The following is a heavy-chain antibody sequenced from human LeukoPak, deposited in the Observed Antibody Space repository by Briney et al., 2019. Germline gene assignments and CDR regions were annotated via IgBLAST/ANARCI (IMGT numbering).Heavy chain of an antibody. D-gene: IGHD2-21*01. CDR2: INPNSGGT. V-gene: IGHV1-2*02. Sequence: ASVKVSCRASGYTLTGYYMHWVRQAPGQGLEWMGWINPNSGGTNYAQKFQGRVTMTRDTSISTAYMELSRLRSDDTAVYYCARGIVVVIAALDAFDIWGQGTMVTVSS. CDR3: ARGIVVVIAALDAFDI. CDR1: GYTLTGYY. J-gene: IGHJ3*02.